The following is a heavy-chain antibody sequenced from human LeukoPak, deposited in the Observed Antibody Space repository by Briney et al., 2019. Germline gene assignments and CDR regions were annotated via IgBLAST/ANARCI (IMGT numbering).Heavy chain of an antibody. Sequence: GGSLRLSCAASGFTFSSYAMHWVRQAPGKGLEWVAVISYDGSKKYYADSVKGRFTISRDNSKNTLYLQMNSLRAEETAVYYCARDVVVVAANWFDPWGQGTLVTVSS. J-gene: IGHJ5*02. D-gene: IGHD2-15*01. CDR3: ARDVVVVAANWFDP. CDR2: ISYDGSKK. CDR1: GFTFSSYA. V-gene: IGHV3-30-3*01.